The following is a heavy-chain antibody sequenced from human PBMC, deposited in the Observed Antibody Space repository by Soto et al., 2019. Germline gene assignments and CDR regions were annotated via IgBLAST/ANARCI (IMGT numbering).Heavy chain of an antibody. CDR2: IRSKAYGGTT. V-gene: IGHV3-49*03. CDR3: TLGYYYGSGSYSPTYYYYYSGTDV. Sequence: GGSLRLSCTASGFTFGDYAMSWFRQAPGKGLEWVGFIRSKAYGGTTEYAASVKGRFTISRDDSKSIAYLQMNSLKTEDTAVYYCTLGYYYGSGSYSPTYYYYYSGTDVWGQGTTVPVSS. D-gene: IGHD3-10*01. CDR1: GFTFGDYA. J-gene: IGHJ6*02.